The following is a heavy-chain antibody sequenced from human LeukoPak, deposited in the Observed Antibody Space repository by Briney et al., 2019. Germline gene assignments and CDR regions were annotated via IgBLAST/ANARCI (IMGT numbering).Heavy chain of an antibody. Sequence: ASVKVSCKASGYTFTSYGISWVRQAPGQGLEWMGIINPSGGSTSYAQKFQGRVTMTRDMSTSTVYMELSSLRSEDTAVYYCARAHYDSSGYYRLWGQGTLVTVSS. J-gene: IGHJ4*02. CDR2: INPSGGST. D-gene: IGHD3-22*01. CDR3: ARAHYDSSGYYRL. V-gene: IGHV1-46*01. CDR1: GYTFTSYG.